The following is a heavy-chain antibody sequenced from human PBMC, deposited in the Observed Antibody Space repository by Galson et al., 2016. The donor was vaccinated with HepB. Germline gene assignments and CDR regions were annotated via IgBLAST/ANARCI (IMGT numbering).Heavy chain of an antibody. D-gene: IGHD3-3*01. CDR2: IYHNGNT. CDR1: GGSISSGNW. Sequence: ETLSLTCAVSGGSISSGNWWGWVRQTPGKGLEWIGDIYHNGNTNYNPSLESRVTISVDKSKNQFSLKVTYVTAADTAVYYCARRWTHLDFGVDNVDYWGQGTLVTVSS. J-gene: IGHJ4*02. V-gene: IGHV4-4*02. CDR3: ARRWTHLDFGVDNVDY.